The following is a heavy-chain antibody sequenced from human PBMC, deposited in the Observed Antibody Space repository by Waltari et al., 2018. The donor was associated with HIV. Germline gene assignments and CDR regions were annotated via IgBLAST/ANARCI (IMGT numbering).Heavy chain of an antibody. CDR1: GFTFSNYA. V-gene: IGHV3-23*01. D-gene: IGHD6-13*01. J-gene: IGHJ6*02. CDR3: VKEHQYSHTWYSYYGMDV. CDR2: IVGSAYST. Sequence: EVQLLESGGGLVQPGGSLRLSCAASGFTFSNYAMSWVRQAPGKGLGWVSAIVGSAYSTYYAESVKGRFTISRDNSKNKLYLQMNSLRAEDTAVYFCVKEHQYSHTWYSYYGMDVWGQGTTVTVSS.